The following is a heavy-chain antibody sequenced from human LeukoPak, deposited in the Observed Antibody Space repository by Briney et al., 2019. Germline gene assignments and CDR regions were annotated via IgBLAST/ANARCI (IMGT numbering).Heavy chain of an antibody. D-gene: IGHD2-2*01. CDR2: IYDSGNT. CDR3: ARHRSEDCSSISCYARALDY. J-gene: IGHJ4*02. Sequence: SETLSLTCTVSGGSMCSITYYWGWIRQPPGRGLEWNGSIYDSGNTYYNPSLKSRVTIPVDTSKNQFSLKLSSVTAADTAVYYCARHRSEDCSSISCYARALDYWGQGTLVTVSS. CDR1: GGSMCSITYY. V-gene: IGHV4-39*01.